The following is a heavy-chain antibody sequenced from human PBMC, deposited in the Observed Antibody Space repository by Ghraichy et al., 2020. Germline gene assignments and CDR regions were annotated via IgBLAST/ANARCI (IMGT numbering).Heavy chain of an antibody. J-gene: IGHJ6*03. CDR2: ISSSSSTI. Sequence: GGSLRLSCAASGFTFSSYSMNWVRQAPGKGLEWVSYISSSSSTIYYADSVKGRFTISRDNAKNSLYLQMNSLRAEDTAVYYCARDSVIRSSVYYYYYMDVWGKGTTVTVSS. D-gene: IGHD3-10*01. V-gene: IGHV3-48*01. CDR3: ARDSVIRSSVYYYYYMDV. CDR1: GFTFSSYS.